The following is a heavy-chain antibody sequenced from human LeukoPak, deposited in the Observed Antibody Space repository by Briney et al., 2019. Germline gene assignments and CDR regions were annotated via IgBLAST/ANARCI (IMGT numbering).Heavy chain of an antibody. J-gene: IGHJ4*02. Sequence: SGGSLRLSCAASGFIFSDYWMTWVRQAPGKGLEWVAHIKQDGGEKYFVDSVKGRFTISRDNAKNLAYLQMSSLRAEDTAVYYCARGWNYAFRFDNWGQGTLVTVST. CDR3: ARGWNYAFRFDN. D-gene: IGHD1-7*01. CDR2: IKQDGGEK. V-gene: IGHV3-7*01. CDR1: GFIFSDYW.